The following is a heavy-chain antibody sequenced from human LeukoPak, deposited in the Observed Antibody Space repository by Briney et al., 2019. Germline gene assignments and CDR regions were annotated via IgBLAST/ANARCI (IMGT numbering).Heavy chain of an antibody. D-gene: IGHD1-26*01. CDR1: GYTFTSYG. J-gene: IGHJ3*02. V-gene: IGHV1-18*01. CDR2: ISAYNGNT. Sequence: ASVKVSCKASGYTFTSYGISWVRQAPGQGLEWMGWISAYNGNTNYAQKLQGRVIMTTDTSTSTAYMELRSLRSDDTAVYYCARDRNSGSYWGDAFDIWGQGTMVTVSS. CDR3: ARDRNSGSYWGDAFDI.